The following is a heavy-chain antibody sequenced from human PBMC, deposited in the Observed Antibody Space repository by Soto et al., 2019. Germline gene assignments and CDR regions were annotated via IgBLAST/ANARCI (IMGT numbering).Heavy chain of an antibody. D-gene: IGHD2-2*01. J-gene: IGHJ6*02. CDR2: IYPGDSDT. CDR1: GYSFTSYW. Sequence: GESLKISCKGSGYSFTSYWIGWVRQMPGKGLEWMGIIYPGDSDTRYSPSFQGQVTISADKSISTAYLQWSSLKASDTAMYYCATYCSSTSCPNPYYYYYGMDVCGQGTTVTVS. CDR3: ATYCSSTSCPNPYYYYYGMDV. V-gene: IGHV5-51*01.